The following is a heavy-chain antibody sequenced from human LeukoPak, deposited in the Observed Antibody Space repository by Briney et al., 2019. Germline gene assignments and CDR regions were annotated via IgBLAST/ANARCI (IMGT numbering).Heavy chain of an antibody. CDR2: IKQDGSEK. CDR3: ARDFGERGYFTPYFDY. J-gene: IGHJ4*02. V-gene: IGHV3-7*01. D-gene: IGHD3-22*01. CDR1: GFTFSSYW. Sequence: GGSLRLSCAASGFTFSSYWMSWVRQAPGKGLEWVANIKQDGSEKYYVDSVKGRFTISRDNAKNSLYLQMNSLRAEDTAVYYCARDFGERGYFTPYFDYWGQGTLVTVSS.